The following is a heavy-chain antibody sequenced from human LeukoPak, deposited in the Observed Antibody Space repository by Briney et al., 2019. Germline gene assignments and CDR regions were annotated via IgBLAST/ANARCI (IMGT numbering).Heavy chain of an antibody. D-gene: IGHD2-15*01. CDR2: IYYSGST. Sequence: SETLSLTCTVSGGSISSYYWSWIRQPPGKGLEWIGYIYYSGSTNYNPSLKSRVTISVDTSENQFSLKLSSVTAADTAVYYCARGGGYCSGGSCYSQFDYWGQGTLVTVSS. CDR1: GGSISSYY. CDR3: ARGGGYCSGGSCYSQFDY. J-gene: IGHJ4*02. V-gene: IGHV4-59*01.